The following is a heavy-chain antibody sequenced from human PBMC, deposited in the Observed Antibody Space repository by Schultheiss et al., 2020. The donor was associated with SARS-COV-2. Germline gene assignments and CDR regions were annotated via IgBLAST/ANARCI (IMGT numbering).Heavy chain of an antibody. Sequence: GGSLRLSCAASGFTFSDYYMSWIRQAPGKGLEWVSYISRSSSYTTYADSVKGRFTISRDNAKNSLYLQMNSLRADDTAVYYCARGPYYYASGEDWFDHWGQGTLVTVSS. CDR1: GFTFSDYY. V-gene: IGHV3-11*06. D-gene: IGHD3-10*01. J-gene: IGHJ5*02. CDR2: ISRSSSYT. CDR3: ARGPYYYASGEDWFDH.